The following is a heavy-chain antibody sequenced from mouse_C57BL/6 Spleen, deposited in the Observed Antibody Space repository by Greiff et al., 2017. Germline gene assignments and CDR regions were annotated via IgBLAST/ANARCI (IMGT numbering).Heavy chain of an antibody. Sequence: VQLQQSGAELVRPGASVKLSCTASGFNIKDDYMHWVKQRPEQGLEWIGWIDPENGDTEYASKFQGKATITADTSSNTAYLQLSSLTSEDTAVYYCTSMVTTGVPYFDYWGQGTTLTVSS. CDR2: IDPENGDT. J-gene: IGHJ2*01. D-gene: IGHD2-2*01. CDR3: TSMVTTGVPYFDY. CDR1: GFNIKDDY. V-gene: IGHV14-4*01.